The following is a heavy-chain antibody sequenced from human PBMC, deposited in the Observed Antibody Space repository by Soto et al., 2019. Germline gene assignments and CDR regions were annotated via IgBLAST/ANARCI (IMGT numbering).Heavy chain of an antibody. CDR3: AREMPTKIPSFDL. CDR2: ISNTETAV. Sequence: GGSLRLSCAASGFTFNNYEMHWVRQAPGKGLEWISYISNTETAVYYADSVTGRFTISRDNAKRSPYLQINSLTAADTAVDYLAREMPTKIPSFDLWGQGTLVTVA. V-gene: IGHV3-48*03. J-gene: IGHJ1*01. D-gene: IGHD3-9*01. CDR1: GFTFNNYE.